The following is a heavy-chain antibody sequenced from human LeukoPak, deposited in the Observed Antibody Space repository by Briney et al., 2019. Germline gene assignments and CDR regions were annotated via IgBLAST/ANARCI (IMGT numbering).Heavy chain of an antibody. Sequence: GSLRLSCAASGFTFSSYSMNWVRQAPGKGLEWVAVISDDGSNKYYADSVKGRFTISRDNSKNTLYLQMNSLRAEDTAVFYCARENYGDYYFDYWGQGTLVTVSS. D-gene: IGHD4-17*01. CDR1: GFTFSSYS. CDR3: ARENYGDYYFDY. V-gene: IGHV3-30*03. CDR2: ISDDGSNK. J-gene: IGHJ4*02.